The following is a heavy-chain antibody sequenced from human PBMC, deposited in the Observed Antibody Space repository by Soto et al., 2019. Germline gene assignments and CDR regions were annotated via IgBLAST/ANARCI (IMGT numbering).Heavy chain of an antibody. CDR3: ARVWGGAFDI. CDR1: GGSISSYY. D-gene: IGHD3-10*01. J-gene: IGHJ3*02. Sequence: XXTLSLPFTVSGGSISSYYWRWIRQPPGKGLEWIGYIYYSGSTNYNPSLKSRVTISVDTSKNQFSLKLSSVTAADTAVYYCARVWGGAFDIWGQGTMVTVSS. V-gene: IGHV4-59*01. CDR2: IYYSGST.